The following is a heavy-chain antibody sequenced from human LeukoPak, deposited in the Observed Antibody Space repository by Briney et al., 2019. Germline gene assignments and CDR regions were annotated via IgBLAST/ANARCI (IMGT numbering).Heavy chain of an antibody. CDR1: GFTFDDYA. Sequence: PGRSLRLSCAASGFTFDDYAMFWVRQVPGEGLEWVSGISWDSRNIGYAASVKGRFTTSRDNGKKSVYLQINSLGAEDTALYYCARGNRDSSGFYFYYGMDVWGQGTMVTVSS. CDR2: ISWDSRNI. D-gene: IGHD6-19*01. J-gene: IGHJ6*02. V-gene: IGHV3-9*01. CDR3: ARGNRDSSGFYFYYGMDV.